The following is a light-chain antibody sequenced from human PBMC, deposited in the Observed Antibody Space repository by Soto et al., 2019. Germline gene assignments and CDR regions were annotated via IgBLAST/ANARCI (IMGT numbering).Light chain of an antibody. Sequence: EIVMTQSPATLSVSPGERATLSCRASQSVKNNLAWYQQKPGQVPRLLIYGASTRAGGIPARFSGSASGTESTLTISSLQSEDFAVYYCQQYDNWPPLTFGGGTKVVIK. J-gene: IGKJ4*01. CDR3: QQYDNWPPLT. CDR1: QSVKNN. CDR2: GAS. V-gene: IGKV3-15*01.